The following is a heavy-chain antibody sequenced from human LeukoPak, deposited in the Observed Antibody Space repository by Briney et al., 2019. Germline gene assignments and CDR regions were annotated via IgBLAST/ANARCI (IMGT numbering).Heavy chain of an antibody. J-gene: IGHJ4*02. CDR1: GYIFTGYY. D-gene: IGHD3-22*01. V-gene: IGHV1-2*02. Sequence: ASVKVSCKASGYIFTGYYMHWVRQAPGQGLEWMGWINPNSGGTNYAQKFQGRVTITADKSTSTAYMELSSLRSEDTAVYYCASPAGRWHLYYYDSSGYMYWGQGTLVTVSS. CDR2: INPNSGGT. CDR3: ASPAGRWHLYYYDSSGYMY.